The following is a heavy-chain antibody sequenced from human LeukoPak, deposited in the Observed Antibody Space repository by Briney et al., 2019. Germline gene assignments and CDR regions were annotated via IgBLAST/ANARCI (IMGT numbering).Heavy chain of an antibody. J-gene: IGHJ4*02. CDR2: ISPSGGST. D-gene: IGHD3-22*01. V-gene: IGHV1-46*01. CDR1: GYTFTSNY. Sequence: ASVKVSCKAFGYTFTSNYMHWVRQAPGQGPEWMGVISPSGGSTTYAQKFQGRVTMTEDTSTDTAYMELSSLRSEDTAVYYCATGLRRFEPYYYDSSGYAYWGQGTLVTVSS. CDR3: ATGLRRFEPYYYDSSGYAY.